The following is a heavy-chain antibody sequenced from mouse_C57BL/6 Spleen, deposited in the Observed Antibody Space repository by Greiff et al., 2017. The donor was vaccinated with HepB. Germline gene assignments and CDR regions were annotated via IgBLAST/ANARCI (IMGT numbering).Heavy chain of an antibody. V-gene: IGHV1-69*01. CDR3: ARSGLYYYGSTTWFAY. J-gene: IGHJ3*01. D-gene: IGHD1-1*01. CDR2: IDPSDSYT. Sequence: VQLQQPGAELVMPGASVKLSCKASGYTFTSYWMHWVKQRPGQGLEWIGEIDPSDSYTNYNQKFKGKSTLTVDKSSSTAYMQLSSLTSEDSAVYYCARSGLYYYGSTTWFAYWGQGTLVTVSA. CDR1: GYTFTSYW.